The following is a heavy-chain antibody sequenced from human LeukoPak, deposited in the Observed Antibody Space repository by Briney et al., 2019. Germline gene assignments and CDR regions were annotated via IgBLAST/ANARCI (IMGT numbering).Heavy chain of an antibody. V-gene: IGHV4-59*13. D-gene: IGHD4-11*01. Sequence: SETLSLTCTVCGRSICSYHWGWIRQPPGRGGEGLGYYYYCGSTNYNPSLKSRVTISVNTSKNQFSLKLSSVTAADTAVYYCAREGPSKAFDYWGQGTLVTVSS. J-gene: IGHJ4*02. CDR3: AREGPSKAFDY. CDR1: GRSICSYH. CDR2: YYYCGST.